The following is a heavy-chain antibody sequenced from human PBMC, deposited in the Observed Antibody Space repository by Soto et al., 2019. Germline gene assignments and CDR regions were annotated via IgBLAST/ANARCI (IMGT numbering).Heavy chain of an antibody. Sequence: GGSLRLSCAASGFTFSSYSMNWVRQAPGKGLEWVSYISSSSSTIYYADSVKGRFTISRDNAKNSLYLQMNSLRAEDTAVYYCARALSGQWLVPGYFDYWGLGTLVTVSS. J-gene: IGHJ4*02. D-gene: IGHD6-19*01. CDR1: GFTFSSYS. CDR2: ISSSSSTI. V-gene: IGHV3-48*01. CDR3: ARALSGQWLVPGYFDY.